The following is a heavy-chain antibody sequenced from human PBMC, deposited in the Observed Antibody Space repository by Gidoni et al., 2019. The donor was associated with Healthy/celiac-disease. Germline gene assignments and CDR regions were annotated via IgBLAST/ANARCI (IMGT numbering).Heavy chain of an antibody. CDR1: GGSFSGYY. D-gene: IGHD2-15*01. CDR3: ASGLGYCSGGSCSLDY. V-gene: IGHV4-34*01. CDR2: INHSGST. Sequence: QVQLQQWGAGLLKPSETLSLTCAVYGGSFSGYYWSWIRQPPGKGLEWIGEINHSGSTNYNPSLKSRVTISVDTSKNQFSLKLSSVTAADTAVYYCASGLGYCSGGSCSLDYWGQGTLVTVSS. J-gene: IGHJ4*02.